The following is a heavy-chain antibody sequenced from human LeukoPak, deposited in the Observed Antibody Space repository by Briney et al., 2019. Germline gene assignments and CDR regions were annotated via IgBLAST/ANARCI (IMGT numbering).Heavy chain of an antibody. Sequence: PGGSLRLSCAASGFTFITYWMHWVRHATGKGLEWVSAIGTAGDTYYPGSVKGRFTISRENAKNSLYLQMNSLRAGDTAVYYCARGVVSGRGRTHFDYWGQGTLVTVSS. CDR3: ARGVVSGRGRTHFDY. D-gene: IGHD3-16*01. J-gene: IGHJ4*02. V-gene: IGHV3-13*01. CDR1: GFTFITYW. CDR2: IGTAGDT.